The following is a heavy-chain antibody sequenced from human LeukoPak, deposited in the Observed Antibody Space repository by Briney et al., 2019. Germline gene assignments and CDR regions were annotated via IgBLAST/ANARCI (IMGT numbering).Heavy chain of an antibody. Sequence: GGSLRLSCAASGFTFSSYSMNWVRQAPGKGLEWVSSISGSGSYIYYADSVKGRSTISRHNAKNPLYLQMNSLRAEDTAIYYCARVPSRVIGMKDAFDIWGQGTMVTVSS. CDR3: ARVPSRVIGMKDAFDI. V-gene: IGHV3-21*01. D-gene: IGHD3-16*02. CDR2: ISGSGSYI. J-gene: IGHJ3*02. CDR1: GFTFSSYS.